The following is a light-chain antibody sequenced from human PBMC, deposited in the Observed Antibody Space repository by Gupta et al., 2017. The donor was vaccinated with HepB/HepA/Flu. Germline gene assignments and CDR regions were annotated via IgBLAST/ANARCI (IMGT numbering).Light chain of an antibody. Sequence: QSVLTQPPSASGTPGPRVTISCSGSSTNIGSNYVYWYQQLPGTAPKLLIHRNNQRPSGVPDRFSGSKSGTSASLAISGLRSEDEAVYFCAAWDDSLSGPVFGGGTKLTVL. J-gene: IGLJ3*02. CDR2: RNN. V-gene: IGLV1-47*01. CDR1: STNIGSNY. CDR3: AAWDDSLSGPV.